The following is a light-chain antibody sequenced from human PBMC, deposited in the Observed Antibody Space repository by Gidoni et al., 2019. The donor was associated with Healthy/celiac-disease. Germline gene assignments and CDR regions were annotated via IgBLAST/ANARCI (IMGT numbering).Light chain of an antibody. CDR1: QSISSY. V-gene: IGKV1-39*01. CDR2: PAS. CDR3: HQSYSTLFT. Sequence: DIQMTQSPSSLSASVGDRVTITCRASQSISSYLNWYQQKPGKATKPRIYPASRLQSGVPSRFSGSGSGTDFTLTISSLQAEDVATYYCHQSYSTLFTFGPGTKVDIK. J-gene: IGKJ3*01.